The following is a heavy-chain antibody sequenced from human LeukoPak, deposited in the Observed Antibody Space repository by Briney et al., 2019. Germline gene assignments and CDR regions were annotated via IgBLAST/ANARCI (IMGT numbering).Heavy chain of an antibody. J-gene: IGHJ5*02. CDR2: TSDSGGST. Sequence: GGSLRLSCAASGFTFRSYAMSWARQAPGKGLEWVSTTSDSGGSTYYADSVKGRFTISRDNFKNTLYLQMNSLRADDTAVYYCATHSDFGSGSYRWFDPWGQGTLVIVSS. CDR3: ATHSDFGSGSYRWFDP. D-gene: IGHD3-10*01. V-gene: IGHV3-23*01. CDR1: GFTFRSYA.